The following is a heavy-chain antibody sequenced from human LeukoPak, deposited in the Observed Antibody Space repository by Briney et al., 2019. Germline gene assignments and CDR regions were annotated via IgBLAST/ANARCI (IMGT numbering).Heavy chain of an antibody. V-gene: IGHV3-7*01. CDR3: ARFYYYDSSGYHCYYYYMDV. J-gene: IGHJ6*03. CDR1: GFTFSSYW. CDR2: IKQDGSEK. D-gene: IGHD3-22*01. Sequence: PGGSLRLSCAASGFTFSSYWMSWVRQAPGKGLEWVANIKQDGSEKYYVDSVKGRFTISRDNAKNSLYLQMNSLRAEDTAVYYCARFYYYDSSGYHCYYYYMDVWGKGPRSPSP.